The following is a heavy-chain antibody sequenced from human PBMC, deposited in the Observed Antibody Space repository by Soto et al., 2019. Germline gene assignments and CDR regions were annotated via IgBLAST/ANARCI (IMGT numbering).Heavy chain of an antibody. Sequence: GSLRVGCTASEFAVGGFAMSWVRQAPGKGLEWVGVTRSKEYGGIIDIAAFVNGRFSISRTDSKSIDYLKKNRLRAEATALYYGTRTYDYEAPGFDVWGQGTLVTVSS. CDR2: TRSKEYGGII. J-gene: IGHJ3*01. D-gene: IGHD3-16*01. CDR3: TRTYDYEAPGFDV. CDR1: EFAVGGFA. V-gene: IGHV3-49*04.